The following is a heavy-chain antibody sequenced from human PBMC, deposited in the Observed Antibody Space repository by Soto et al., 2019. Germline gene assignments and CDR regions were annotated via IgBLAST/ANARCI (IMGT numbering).Heavy chain of an antibody. CDR1: GFMFSAYW. D-gene: IGHD5-18*01. CDR3: ARDFYGGYSYGPGDY. CDR2: IHGDGGKI. J-gene: IGHJ4*02. Sequence: PGGSLRLSCAASGFMFSAYWMSWVSQAPGKGLEWVANIHGDGGKIYYVDSVKGRFTISRDNAMRSLYLQMNSLRAEDTAVYYFARDFYGGYSYGPGDYWGQGALVTVSS. V-gene: IGHV3-7*01.